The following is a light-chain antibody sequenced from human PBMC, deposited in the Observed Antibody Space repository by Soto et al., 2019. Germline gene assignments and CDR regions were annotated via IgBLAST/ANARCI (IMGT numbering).Light chain of an antibody. CDR1: QSVSGSY. CDR2: GAS. CDR3: QQYGSPPSLT. J-gene: IGKJ4*01. Sequence: EIVLTQSPGTLSLSPGERVTLSCRASQSVSGSYLACYRPKPGQAPRLLINGASSRATGIPYRFSGSGSGTDFTLTISRLEPEDFAVYYCQQYGSPPSLTFGGGTKVEIK. V-gene: IGKV3-20*01.